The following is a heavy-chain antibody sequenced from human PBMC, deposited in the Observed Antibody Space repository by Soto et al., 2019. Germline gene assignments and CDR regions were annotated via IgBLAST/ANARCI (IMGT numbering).Heavy chain of an antibody. CDR3: AKGRSALPTFDN. J-gene: IGHJ4*02. CDR1: GFSFSNYA. V-gene: IGHV3-23*01. CDR2: ISGSGGTT. Sequence: EVQLLESGGGWIQPGGSLRLSCAASGFSFSNYAMNWVRQAPGKGLEWVSFISGSGGTTDYADSVRGRFRLSRHNSKNTVEAERNSLRTEDTAVYFCAKGRSALPTFDNRSKGVMVTVSS.